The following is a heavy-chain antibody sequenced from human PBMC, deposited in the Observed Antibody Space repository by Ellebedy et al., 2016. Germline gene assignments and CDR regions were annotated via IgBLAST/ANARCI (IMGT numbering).Heavy chain of an antibody. CDR2: IYYSGST. J-gene: IGHJ4*02. D-gene: IGHD6-19*01. Sequence: GSLRLSXTVSGGSISSYYWGWIRQPPGKGLEWIGSIYYSGSTYYNPSLKSRVTISVDTSKNQFSLKLSSVTAADTAVYYCARVAAVAGRHGFDYWGQGTLVTVSS. V-gene: IGHV4-39*07. CDR1: GGSISSYY. CDR3: ARVAAVAGRHGFDY.